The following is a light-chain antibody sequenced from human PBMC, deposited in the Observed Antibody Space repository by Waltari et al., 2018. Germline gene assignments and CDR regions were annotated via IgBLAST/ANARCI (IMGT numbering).Light chain of an antibody. CDR3: QQYSDWPLT. J-gene: IGKJ1*01. CDR1: QSVTWDY. V-gene: IGKV3-15*01. Sequence: EIVLTQSPGTLSLSPGERATLSCRTSQSVTWDYLAWYQQKPGQAPRLLIYGASTRATGIPGRFSGSGSGTEFTLTISGLQSEDFAVYHCQQYSDWPLTFGQGTKVEI. CDR2: GAS.